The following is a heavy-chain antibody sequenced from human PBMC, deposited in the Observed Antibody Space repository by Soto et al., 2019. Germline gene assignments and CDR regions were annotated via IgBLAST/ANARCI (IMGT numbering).Heavy chain of an antibody. CDR2: ISYDGSNK. CDR3: ASNYDGGAY. Sequence: QVQLVESGGGVVQPGRSLRLSCAASGFTFSSYAMHWVRQAPGKGLEWVAVISYDGSNKYYADSVKGRFTISRDNSENTLYLQMNSLRAEDTAVYYCASNYDGGAYWGQGTLVTVSS. J-gene: IGHJ4*02. CDR1: GFTFSSYA. V-gene: IGHV3-30-3*01. D-gene: IGHD3-22*01.